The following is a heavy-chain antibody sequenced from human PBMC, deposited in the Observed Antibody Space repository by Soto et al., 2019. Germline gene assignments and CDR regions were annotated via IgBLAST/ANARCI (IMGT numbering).Heavy chain of an antibody. CDR2: IKSKTDGGTT. Sequence: GGSLRLSCAASGFTFSNAWMNWVRQAPGKGLEWVGRIKSKTDGGTTDYAAPVKGRFTISRDDSKNTLYLQMNSLKTEDTAVYYCTTEAAPTFGDYDSSGYSGSFDYWGQGTLVTVSS. J-gene: IGHJ4*02. V-gene: IGHV3-15*07. CDR3: TTEAAPTFGDYDSSGYSGSFDY. CDR1: GFTFSNAW. D-gene: IGHD3-22*01.